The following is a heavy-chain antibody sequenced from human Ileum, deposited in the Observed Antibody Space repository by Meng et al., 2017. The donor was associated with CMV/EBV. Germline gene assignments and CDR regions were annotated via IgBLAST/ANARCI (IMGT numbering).Heavy chain of an antibody. CDR1: GYSFTSYG. V-gene: IGHV7-4-1*02. Sequence: QVQLVQSGSELKEPGASVKGSCKTSGYSFTSYGINWVREAPGQRLEWMGWIDTNNGNPAYAQDFTGRFVFSLDTSVSTAYLQISSLRAEDTAVYYCTRGDGAHTAKYDFWGRGTLVTVSS. CDR2: IDTNNGNP. CDR3: TRGDGAHTAKYDF. D-gene: IGHD5-18*01. J-gene: IGHJ4*02.